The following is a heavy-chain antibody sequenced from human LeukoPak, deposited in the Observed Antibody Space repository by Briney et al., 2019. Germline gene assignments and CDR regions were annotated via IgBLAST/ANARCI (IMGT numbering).Heavy chain of an antibody. J-gene: IGHJ4*02. V-gene: IGHV3-48*01. CDR1: GFTFSRYS. D-gene: IGHD3-9*01. CDR3: ARVERYFAWSGDYFDY. Sequence: GGSLRLSCAASGFTFSRYSMNWVRQAPGKGREWVSYISSSSSTIYYADSVKGRFTISRDNAKNSLYLQMNSLRAEDTAVYYCARVERYFAWSGDYFDYWGQGTLVTVSS. CDR2: ISSSSSTI.